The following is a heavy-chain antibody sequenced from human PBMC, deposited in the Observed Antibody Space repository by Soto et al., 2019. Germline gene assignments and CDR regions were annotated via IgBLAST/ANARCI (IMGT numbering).Heavy chain of an antibody. CDR2: IYWDDDK. V-gene: IGHV2-5*02. J-gene: IGHJ6*02. CDR1: AFSLSTGGVG. CDR3: IQSRCGGDCLPAYASSYYYGRDV. D-gene: IGHD2-21*02. Sequence: QITLKESGPTLVNPTQTLTLTCTFSAFSLSTGGVGVRWISQPPGKALEWLALIYWDDDKRYSPSLRSRLTITKDSSKNQVVLTMTNMDPVATATYYCIQSRCGGDCLPAYASSYYYGRDVWGQGTTGTVSS.